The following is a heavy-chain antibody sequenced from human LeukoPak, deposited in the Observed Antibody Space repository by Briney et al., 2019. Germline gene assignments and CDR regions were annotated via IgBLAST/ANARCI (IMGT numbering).Heavy chain of an antibody. Sequence: ASVKVSCKASGYTFTSFDMNWVRQATGQGLEWMGWMNPNSGNTGYAQKFQGRVTMTRNTSISTAYMELSSLRSEDTAVYYCARDVFCSGNSCLRDAFDIWGQGTRVTVSS. D-gene: IGHD2-15*01. CDR3: ARDVFCSGNSCLRDAFDI. CDR1: GYTFTSFD. J-gene: IGHJ3*02. V-gene: IGHV1-8*01. CDR2: MNPNSGNT.